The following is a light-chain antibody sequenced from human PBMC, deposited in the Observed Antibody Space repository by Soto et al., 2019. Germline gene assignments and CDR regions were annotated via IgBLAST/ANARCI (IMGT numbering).Light chain of an antibody. Sequence: VLTLSPATGSLSLLKMASPSCSSSESVDLHLALYQQKPGQAPRLLIYDAYVRATGTPARFSGSGSGRALTLTISSLEPEDFALYYCKQRSTWPNVGQGTRLGIK. CDR3: KQRSTWPN. V-gene: IGKV3-11*02. J-gene: IGKJ5*01. CDR2: DAY. CDR1: ESVDLH.